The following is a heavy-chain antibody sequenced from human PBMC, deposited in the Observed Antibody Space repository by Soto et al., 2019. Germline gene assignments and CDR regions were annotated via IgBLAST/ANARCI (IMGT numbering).Heavy chain of an antibody. D-gene: IGHD6-6*01. CDR2: ISSSGSTI. J-gene: IGHJ6*03. Sequence: PGGSLRLSCAASGFTFSDYYMSWIRQAPGKGLEWVSYISSSGSTIYYADSVKGRFTISRDNAKNSLYLQMNSLRAEDTAVYYCARGREQLVDYYYYYYMDVWGKXTTVTVSS. V-gene: IGHV3-11*01. CDR1: GFTFSDYY. CDR3: ARGREQLVDYYYYYYMDV.